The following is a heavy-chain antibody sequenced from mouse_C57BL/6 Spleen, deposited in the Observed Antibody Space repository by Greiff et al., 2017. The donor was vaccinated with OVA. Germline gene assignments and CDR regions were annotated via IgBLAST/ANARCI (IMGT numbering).Heavy chain of an antibody. Sequence: EVKLQESGPELVKPGASVKIPCKASGYTFTDYNMDWVKQSHGKSLEWIGDINPNNGGTIYNQKFKGKATLTVDKSSSTAYMELRSLTSEDTAVYYCARVVYYGKNFDVWGTGTTVTVSS. CDR2: INPNNGGT. V-gene: IGHV1-18*01. CDR3: ARVVYYGKNFDV. J-gene: IGHJ1*03. CDR1: GYTFTDYN. D-gene: IGHD1-1*01.